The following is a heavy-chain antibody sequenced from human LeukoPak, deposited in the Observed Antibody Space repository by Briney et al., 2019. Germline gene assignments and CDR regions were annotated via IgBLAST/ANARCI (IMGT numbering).Heavy chain of an antibody. D-gene: IGHD6-13*01. CDR2: ISYDGSNT. J-gene: IGHJ4*02. V-gene: IGHV3-30*18. CDR3: AKARGQQLVWEHQ. Sequence: GRSLRLSCAASGFTFNSYGMHWVRQAPGKGLEWVTFISYDGSNTYYADSVKGRFTISRDNSKYTLYLQMDSLRAEDTAVYYCAKARGQQLVWEHQWGQGTPVTVSS. CDR1: GFTFNSYG.